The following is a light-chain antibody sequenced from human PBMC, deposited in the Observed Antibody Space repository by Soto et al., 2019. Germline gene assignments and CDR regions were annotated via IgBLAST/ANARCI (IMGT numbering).Light chain of an antibody. CDR2: GAS. J-gene: IGKJ2*01. CDR1: QSVSSRY. V-gene: IGKV3-20*01. Sequence: EIVLTQSPGTLSLSPGERATLSCRASQSVSSRYLAWYQQKPGQAPSVLIYGASSRATGIPDRFRGSGSGTDFTLTISRLEPEDFAVYYCQQYGSSPPYTFGQGTKLEIK. CDR3: QQYGSSPPYT.